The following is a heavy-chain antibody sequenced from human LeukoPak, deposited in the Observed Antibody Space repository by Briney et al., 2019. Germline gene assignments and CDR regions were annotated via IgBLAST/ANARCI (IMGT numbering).Heavy chain of an antibody. D-gene: IGHD6-6*01. CDR1: YGSFSGYY. J-gene: IGHJ3*02. CDR3: ARHGLVAARHAFDI. V-gene: IGHV4-34*01. Sequence: SETLSLTCGVFYGSFSGYYWSWLRQPPGKGLEWIGEINHSGNTNYNPSLKSRVTISVDTSKDQFSLKLNSVTAADTAVYYCARHGLVAARHAFDIWGQGTMVTVSS. CDR2: INHSGNT.